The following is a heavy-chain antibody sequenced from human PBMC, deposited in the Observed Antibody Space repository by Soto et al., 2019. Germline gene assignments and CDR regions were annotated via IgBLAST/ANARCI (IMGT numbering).Heavy chain of an antibody. J-gene: IGHJ3*01. CDR3: ARRWGDAFDF. D-gene: IGHD1-26*01. CDR2: IYYSGST. V-gene: IGHV4-59*01. CDR1: GGSISRYY. Sequence: QVQLQESGPGLVTPSETLSLTCTVSGGSISRYYWSWIRQPPGKGLEWIGYIYYSGSTNYTPSLKSRVTRSVDTSQNQFSLKLSSVTAADTAVYYCARRWGDAFDFWGQGTMVTVSS.